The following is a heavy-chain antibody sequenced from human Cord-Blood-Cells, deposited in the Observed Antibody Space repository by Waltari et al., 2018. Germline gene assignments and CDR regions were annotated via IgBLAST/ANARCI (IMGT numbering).Heavy chain of an antibody. J-gene: IGHJ4*02. V-gene: IGHV1-69*01. CDR2: IIPIFGTA. D-gene: IGHD2-21*01. CDR1: GGTFSSYA. CDR3: ARGETYCGGDCYHY. Sequence: SSVKVSCKAFGGTFSSYAISWVRQAPGQGLEWMGGIIPIFGTANYAQKFQGRVTITADESTSTAYMELSSLRSEDTAVYYCARGETYCGGDCYHYWGQGTLVTVSS.